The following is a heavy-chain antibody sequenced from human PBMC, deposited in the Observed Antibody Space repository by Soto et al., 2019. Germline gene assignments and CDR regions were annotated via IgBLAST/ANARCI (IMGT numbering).Heavy chain of an antibody. Sequence: PSETLSLTCTVSGGSISSGGYYWSWILQHPGKGLEWIGYIYYSGSTYYNPSLKSRVTISVDTSKNQFSLKLSSVTAADTAVYYCARIISSGWYGGYYWGQGTLVTVSS. V-gene: IGHV4-31*03. J-gene: IGHJ4*02. CDR1: GGSISSGGYY. CDR3: ARIISSGWYGGYY. D-gene: IGHD6-19*01. CDR2: IYYSGST.